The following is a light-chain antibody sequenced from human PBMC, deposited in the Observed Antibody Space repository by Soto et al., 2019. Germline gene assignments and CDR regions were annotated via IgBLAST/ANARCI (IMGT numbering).Light chain of an antibody. V-gene: IGLV1-44*01. CDR3: ASWDDRLHGVI. Sequence: QSVLTQPPSASGTPGQRVTISCSGSNSNIGSNTVNWYQQLPGTAPKLLIYDNNKRPSGVPGRFSDSKSGTSASLAISGLQSEDEADYYCASWDDRLHGVIFGGGTQLTVL. J-gene: IGLJ2*01. CDR1: NSNIGSNT. CDR2: DNN.